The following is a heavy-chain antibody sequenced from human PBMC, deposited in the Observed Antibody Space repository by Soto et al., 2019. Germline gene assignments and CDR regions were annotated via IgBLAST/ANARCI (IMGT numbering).Heavy chain of an antibody. CDR1: GYTLTELS. D-gene: IGHD3-3*01. CDR3: ATARRYYDFWSGYYWYYFDY. V-gene: IGHV1-24*01. J-gene: IGHJ4*02. Sequence: GASVKVSCKVSGYTLTELSMHWVRQAPGKGLEWKGSFDPEDGETIYAQKFQGRVTMTEDTSTDTAYMELSSLRSEDTAVYYCATARRYYDFWSGYYWYYFDYWGQGTLVTVSS. CDR2: FDPEDGET.